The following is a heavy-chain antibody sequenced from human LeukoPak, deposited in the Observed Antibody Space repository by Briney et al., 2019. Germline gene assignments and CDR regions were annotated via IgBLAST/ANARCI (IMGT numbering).Heavy chain of an antibody. CDR2: INPSGGST. V-gene: IGHV1-46*01. J-gene: IGHJ6*03. CDR1: GYTFTSYD. CDR3: ARSYYYYYMDV. Sequence: GASVKVSCKASGYTFTSYDINWVRQAPGQGLEWMGIINPSGGSTSYAQKFQGRVTMTRDTSTSTVYMELSSLRSEDTAVYYCARSYYYYYMDVWGKGTTVTVSS.